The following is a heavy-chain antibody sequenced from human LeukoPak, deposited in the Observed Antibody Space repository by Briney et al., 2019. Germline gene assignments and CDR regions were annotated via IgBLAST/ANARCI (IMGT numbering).Heavy chain of an antibody. J-gene: IGHJ4*02. CDR1: GGSISSYY. V-gene: IGHV4-4*09. D-gene: IGHD1-26*01. CDR3: ARLSGGWLFDY. Sequence: EPSETLSLTCTVSGGSISSYYWSWIRQPPGEGLEWIGYIYTSGSTNYNPSLKSRVTISVDTSKNQFSLKLSSVTAADTAVYYCARLSGGWLFDYWDQGTLVTVSS. CDR2: IYTSGST.